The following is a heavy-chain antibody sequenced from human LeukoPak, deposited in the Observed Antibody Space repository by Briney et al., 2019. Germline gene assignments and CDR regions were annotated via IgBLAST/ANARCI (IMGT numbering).Heavy chain of an antibody. J-gene: IGHJ4*02. D-gene: IGHD6-19*01. Sequence: ASVKVSCKASGYTFTGYYKHWVRQAPGQGLEWMGWINPNSGGTNYAQKFQGRVTMTRDTSISTAYMELSRLRSDDTAVYYCASTSIAVAGTGGDYWGQGTLVTVSS. V-gene: IGHV1-2*02. CDR3: ASTSIAVAGTGGDY. CDR1: GYTFTGYY. CDR2: INPNSGGT.